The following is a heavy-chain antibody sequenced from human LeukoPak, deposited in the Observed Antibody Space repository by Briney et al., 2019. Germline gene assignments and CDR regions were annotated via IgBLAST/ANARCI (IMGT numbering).Heavy chain of an antibody. D-gene: IGHD5-18*01. CDR3: ARDGYSYLPYFDY. CDR1: GFMFSQHT. V-gene: IGHV3-23*01. Sequence: PGGSLRLSCAVSGFMFSQHTMSWVRQAPGKRLEWVSSISGSGDATRYADSVMGRFTISRDNSKNTLYLQMNSLRAEDTAVYYCARDGYSYLPYFDYWGQGTLVTVSS. CDR2: ISGSGDAT. J-gene: IGHJ4*02.